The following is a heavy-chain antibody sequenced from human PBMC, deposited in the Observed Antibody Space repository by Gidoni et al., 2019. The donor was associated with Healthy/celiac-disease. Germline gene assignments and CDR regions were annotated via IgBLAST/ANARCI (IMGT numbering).Heavy chain of an antibody. CDR3: ARGVYIMGRGSDY. Sequence: EVQLVESGGGLVQPGGPLRLSCAASGFTFSSYSMNWVRQAPGKGLEWVSYISSSSSTIYYADSGKGRFTISRDNAKNSLYLQMNSLRDEDTAVYYCARGVYIMGRGSDYWGQGTLVTVSS. J-gene: IGHJ4*02. V-gene: IGHV3-48*02. D-gene: IGHD3-10*01. CDR2: ISSSSSTI. CDR1: GFTFSSYS.